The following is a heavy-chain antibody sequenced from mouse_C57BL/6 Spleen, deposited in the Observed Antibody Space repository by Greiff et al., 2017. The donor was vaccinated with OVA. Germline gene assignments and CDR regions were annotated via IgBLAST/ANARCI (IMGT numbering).Heavy chain of an antibody. CDR2: IWTGGGT. V-gene: IGHV2-9-1*01. D-gene: IGHD4-1*02. J-gene: IGHJ4*01. CDR3: ARSPTGDYAFGY. CDR1: GFSLTSYA. Sequence: QVQLKESGAGLVEPSQCLSITCTVSGFSLTSYAISWVRQPPGKGLEWLGVIWTGGGTNYNSAHKYRQSISKDNSTSEVFLKMTSLQTVGTARYYCARSPTGDYAFGYWGQRTSVTVSS.